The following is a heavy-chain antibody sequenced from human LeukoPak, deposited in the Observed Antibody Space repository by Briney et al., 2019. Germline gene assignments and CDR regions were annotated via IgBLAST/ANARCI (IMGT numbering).Heavy chain of an antibody. CDR2: IKQDGSEK. CDR3: AREVRYFDWLPDAFDI. D-gene: IGHD3-9*01. J-gene: IGHJ3*02. V-gene: IGHV3-7*01. Sequence: SGGSLRLSCAASGFTFSDYYMSWIRQAPGKGLEWVANIKQDGSEKYYVDSVKGRFTISRDNAKNSLYLQMNSLRAEDTAVYYCAREVRYFDWLPDAFDIWGQGTMVTVSS. CDR1: GFTFSDYY.